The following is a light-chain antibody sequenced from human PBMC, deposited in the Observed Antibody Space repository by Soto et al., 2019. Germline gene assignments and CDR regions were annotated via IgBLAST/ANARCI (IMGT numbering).Light chain of an antibody. CDR3: QQYDNLPYT. CDR1: QNIHIY. J-gene: IGKJ2*01. Sequence: DIQMTQSPSSLFASVGDIVTITCQASQNIHIYLNWFQRKPGRAPKLLIYDASHLQTGVPSRFSGSGSGTDFTFTISSLQPEDFATYYCQQYDNLPYTLGQGTSLQI. V-gene: IGKV1-33*01. CDR2: DAS.